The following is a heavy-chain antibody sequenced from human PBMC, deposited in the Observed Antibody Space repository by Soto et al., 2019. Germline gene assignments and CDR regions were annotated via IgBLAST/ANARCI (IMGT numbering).Heavy chain of an antibody. D-gene: IGHD3-22*01. CDR2: IMPIFGSA. J-gene: IGHJ4*02. Sequence: SVKVSCKASGGTFSTNTISWVRQAPGQGLEWMGGIMPIFGSANYAQKFQGRVTITADEYTRTVYMELSRLRPEDTAVYYCARQFDSDTSGYYYAYWGQGTLVTSPQ. V-gene: IGHV1-69*13. CDR3: ARQFDSDTSGYYYAY. CDR1: GGTFSTNT.